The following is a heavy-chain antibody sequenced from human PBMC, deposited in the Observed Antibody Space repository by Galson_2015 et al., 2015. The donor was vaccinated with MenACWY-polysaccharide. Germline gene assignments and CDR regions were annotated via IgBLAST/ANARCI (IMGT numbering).Heavy chain of an antibody. V-gene: IGHV3-7*01. CDR1: GFTFSRYW. J-gene: IGHJ4*02. CDR2: INLDGSGK. Sequence: SLRLSCAASGFTFSRYWMTWVRQAPGKRPEWVANINLDGSGKYYVDSMKGRFTISRDNVKNTLHLQVDSLRGEDTAVYYCATHLDWAFDYWGQGTLVTVSS. CDR3: ATHLDWAFDY. D-gene: IGHD3-9*01.